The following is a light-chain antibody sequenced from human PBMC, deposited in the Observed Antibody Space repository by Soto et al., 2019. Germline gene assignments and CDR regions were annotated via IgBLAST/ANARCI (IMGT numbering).Light chain of an antibody. V-gene: IGKV1-6*01. CDR1: QGIRSD. CDR3: LQEYNYPRT. CDR2: AAS. J-gene: IGKJ1*01. Sequence: AIPMTQSPSSLSASVGDRVTISCRASQGIRSDLGWYQQKPGKAPTLLIYAASRLQKGVPSRFSGSGSGTDFTLTISSLQPEDFASYYCLQEYNYPRTFGQGTKVEIK.